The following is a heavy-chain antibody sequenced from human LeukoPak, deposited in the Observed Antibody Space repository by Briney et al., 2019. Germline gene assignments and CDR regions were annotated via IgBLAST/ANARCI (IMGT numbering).Heavy chain of an antibody. CDR3: ARFGLGKHIEVAGIPFDI. V-gene: IGHV1-2*02. J-gene: IGHJ3*02. D-gene: IGHD6-19*01. CDR1: GCTFTGYC. Sequence: VSGERPGCTFTGYCMQPEQQKPGQGLEWMGWINPNSGGTNYAQKFQGRVTMTRDTSISTAYMELRSLRSDDTALYYCARFGLGKHIEVAGIPFDIWGQGTMVTVSS. CDR2: INPNSGGT.